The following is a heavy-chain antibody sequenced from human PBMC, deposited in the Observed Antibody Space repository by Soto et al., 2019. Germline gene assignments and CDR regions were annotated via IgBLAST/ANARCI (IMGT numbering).Heavy chain of an antibody. CDR1: GGPISGYY. Sequence: PSETLSLTCTVSGGPISGYYWTWIRQPAGKGLEYIGRIYSSGSTNFSPSLKSRVAMSVDTSQNQFSLKLTSMTAAETAVYYCARVQHSSGSYSWLDPWGQGTLLTVS. CDR3: ARVQHSSGSYSWLDP. D-gene: IGHD6-19*01. CDR2: IYSSGST. J-gene: IGHJ5*02. V-gene: IGHV4-4*07.